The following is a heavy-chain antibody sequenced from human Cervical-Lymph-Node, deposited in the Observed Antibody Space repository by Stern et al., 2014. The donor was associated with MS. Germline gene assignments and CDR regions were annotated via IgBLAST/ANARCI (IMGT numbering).Heavy chain of an antibody. CDR1: GTSIRSGGFY. D-gene: IGHD2-2*01. J-gene: IGHJ6*02. CDR2: IYYSGHI. Sequence: QVQLQESGPGLVKPSQTLSLTCTVSGTSIRSGGFYWTWIRQHPGKGLEWIGYIYYSGHIYYNPSLQSRITISVDTSKNQFSLKMSSVTAADTAVYYCTRYCSSSSCYEVGMDVWGQGNTVTVYS. CDR3: TRYCSSSSCYEVGMDV. V-gene: IGHV4-31*03.